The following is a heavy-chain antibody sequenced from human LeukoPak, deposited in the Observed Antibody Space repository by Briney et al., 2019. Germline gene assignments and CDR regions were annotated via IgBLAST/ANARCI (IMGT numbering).Heavy chain of an antibody. V-gene: IGHV3-48*02. CDR2: ISSSSRTV. CDR1: GFTFTSTS. J-gene: IGHJ4*02. CDR3: ARARDGSYDY. D-gene: IGHD1-26*01. Sequence: GGSLRLPCAASGFTFTSTSMNWVRQAPGKGLEWISYISSSSRTVHYADSVKGRFTISRDNAKNSLYLQMNSMREEDTAVYYCARARDGSYDYWGQGTLVTVSS.